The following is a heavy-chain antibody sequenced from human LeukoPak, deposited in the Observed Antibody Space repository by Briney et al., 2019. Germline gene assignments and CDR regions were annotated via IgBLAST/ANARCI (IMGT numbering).Heavy chain of an antibody. D-gene: IGHD2-8*01. J-gene: IGHJ5*02. V-gene: IGHV4-59*01. CDR3: ARRNGGFDP. CDR2: IYYSGST. CDR1: GGSISSDY. Sequence: SESLSLTCMLSGGSISSDYWSWIRQPPGKGLEWIGYIYYSGSTNYNPSLKSRVTISVDTSKNQLSLKLSSVTAADTAVYYCARRNGGFDPWGQGTLVTVSS.